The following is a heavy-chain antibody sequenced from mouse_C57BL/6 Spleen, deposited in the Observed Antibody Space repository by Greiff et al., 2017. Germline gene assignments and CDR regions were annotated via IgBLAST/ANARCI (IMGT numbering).Heavy chain of an antibody. CDR3: ARGGGNSYAMDY. CDR1: GFTFSSYA. V-gene: IGHV5-4*01. Sequence: EVHLVESGGGLVKPGGSLKLSCAASGFTFSSYAMSWVRQTPEKRLEWVATISDGGSYTYYPDNVKGRFTISRDNAKNNLYLQMSHLKSEDTAMYYCARGGGNSYAMDYWGQGTSVTVSS. D-gene: IGHD2-1*01. CDR2: ISDGGSYT. J-gene: IGHJ4*01.